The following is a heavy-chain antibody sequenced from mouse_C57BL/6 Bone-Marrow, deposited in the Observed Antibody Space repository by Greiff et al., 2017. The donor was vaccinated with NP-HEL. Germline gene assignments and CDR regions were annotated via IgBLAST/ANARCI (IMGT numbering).Heavy chain of an antibody. V-gene: IGHV1-4*01. D-gene: IGHD2-2*01. Sequence: QVQLQQSGAELARPGASVKMSCKASGYTFTSYTMHWVKQRPGQGLEWIGYINPSSGYTKYNQKFKDKATLTADKSSSTAYMQLSSLTSEDSAVYYCARGRYGSEGTYCAMSYWGQGTSVTVSS. J-gene: IGHJ4*01. CDR3: ARGRYGSEGTYCAMSY. CDR1: GYTFTSYT. CDR2: INPSSGYT.